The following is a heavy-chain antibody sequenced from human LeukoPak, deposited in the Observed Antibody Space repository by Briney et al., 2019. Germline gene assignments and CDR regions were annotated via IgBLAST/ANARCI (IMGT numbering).Heavy chain of an antibody. J-gene: IGHJ4*02. D-gene: IGHD6-13*01. CDR2: IKQDGSEK. CDR1: GFTFSSYW. CDR3: ARGAIVAAAGGIDY. Sequence: GGSLRLSCAASGFTFSSYWMSWVRQAPGKGLEWVANIKQDGSEKYYVDSVKGRFTISRDNAKNSLYLQMNSLIAEDTAVYYWARGAIVAAAGGIDYWGQGTLVTVSS. V-gene: IGHV3-7*01.